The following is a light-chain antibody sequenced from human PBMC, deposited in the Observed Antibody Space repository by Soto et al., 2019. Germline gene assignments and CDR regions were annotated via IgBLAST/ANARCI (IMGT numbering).Light chain of an antibody. Sequence: QSALTQLRSVSGSPGQSVTISCTGTSSDVGGYNYVSWYQQYPGKAPKLIIYNAGTRRLGVPGRFSGSKSGNTASLTISGLQAEDKAQYYCCSYAGSYTFVFGSGTKVTVL. J-gene: IGLJ1*01. V-gene: IGLV2-11*01. CDR3: CSYAGSYTFV. CDR1: SSDVGGYNY. CDR2: NAG.